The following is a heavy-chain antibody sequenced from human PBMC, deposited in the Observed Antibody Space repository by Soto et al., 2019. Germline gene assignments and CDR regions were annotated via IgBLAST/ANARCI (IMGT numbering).Heavy chain of an antibody. CDR2: IYSGETT. J-gene: IGHJ4*02. Sequence: GGSLRLSCAGSGFNVNSDYMNWVRQTPGKGLEWVASIYSGETTYYADSVRGRFTISSDKSKNTLYFQLSSLGIEDTAVYYCTRDGRGLGRLSLFEYWGQGVLVTVSS. CDR3: TRDGRGLGRLSLFEY. CDR1: GFNVNSDY. V-gene: IGHV3-53*01. D-gene: IGHD2-21*02.